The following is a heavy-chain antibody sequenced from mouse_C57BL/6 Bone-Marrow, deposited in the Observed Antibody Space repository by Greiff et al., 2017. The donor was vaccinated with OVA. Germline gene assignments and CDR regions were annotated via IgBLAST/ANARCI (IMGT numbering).Heavy chain of an antibody. D-gene: IGHD1-1*01. Sequence: VHLVESGAELVKPGASVKLSCKASGYTFTSYRMHWVKQRPGRGLEWIGRIDPNSGGTKYNEKFKSKATLTVDKPSSTAYMQLSSLTSEDSAVYYCARSYYGSRRAMDYWGQGTSVTVSS. J-gene: IGHJ4*01. CDR3: ARSYYGSRRAMDY. CDR2: IDPNSGGT. V-gene: IGHV1-72*01. CDR1: GYTFTSYR.